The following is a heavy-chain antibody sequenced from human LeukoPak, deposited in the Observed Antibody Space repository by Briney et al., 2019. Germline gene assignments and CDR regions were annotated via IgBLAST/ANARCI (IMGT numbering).Heavy chain of an antibody. CDR1: GFTFGAYF. Sequence: GGSLRLSCSASGFTFGAYFMHWVRQAPGKGLESVAVISYDGSNKYYEDSVKGRFTISRDNSKNTLYLQMNSLRAEDTAVYYCARDRVRGVNNDAFDIWGQGTMVTVSS. V-gene: IGHV3-30-3*01. D-gene: IGHD3-10*01. CDR3: ARDRVRGVNNDAFDI. J-gene: IGHJ3*02. CDR2: ISYDGSNK.